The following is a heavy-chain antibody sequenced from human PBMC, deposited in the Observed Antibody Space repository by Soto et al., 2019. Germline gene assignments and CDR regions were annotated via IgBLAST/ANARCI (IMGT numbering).Heavy chain of an antibody. V-gene: IGHV1-3*01. Sequence: ASVNVSCKTAGYTLSGYAMHWVRQAPGQRLEWMGWINAGNGNTKYSQKFQGRVTITRDTSTSTAYMELSSLRSEDTAVYYCVRGLRITMIVVARRAFEIRGQGTMVTVSS. J-gene: IGHJ3*02. D-gene: IGHD3-22*01. CDR3: VRGLRITMIVVARRAFEI. CDR2: INAGNGNT. CDR1: GYTLSGYA.